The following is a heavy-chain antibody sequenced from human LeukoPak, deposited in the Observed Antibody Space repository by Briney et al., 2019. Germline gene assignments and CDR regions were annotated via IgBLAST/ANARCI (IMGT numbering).Heavy chain of an antibody. Sequence: ASVKVSCKASGYTFTSYGISWVRQAPGQGLEWMGWISAYNGNTNYAQKLQGRVTMTTDTSTSTAYMELRSLRSDDTAVYYCAREVGNCSGGSCPYCYYYYMDVWGKGTTVTVSS. D-gene: IGHD2-15*01. J-gene: IGHJ6*03. V-gene: IGHV1-18*01. CDR2: ISAYNGNT. CDR3: AREVGNCSGGSCPYCYYYYMDV. CDR1: GYTFTSYG.